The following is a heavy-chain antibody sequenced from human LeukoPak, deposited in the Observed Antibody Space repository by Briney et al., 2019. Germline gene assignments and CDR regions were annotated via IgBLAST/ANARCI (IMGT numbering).Heavy chain of an antibody. Sequence: SETLSLTCAVYGGSFSGYYWSWIRQPPGKGLEWIGEINHSETPNYNPSLKSRVIISLDTSKNQFSLKLSSVTAADTAVYYCARRRGYYDSGNFYGLDIDYWGQGTLVTVSS. CDR3: ARRRGYYDSGNFYGLDIDY. CDR2: INHSETP. D-gene: IGHD3-10*01. V-gene: IGHV4-34*01. J-gene: IGHJ4*02. CDR1: GGSFSGYY.